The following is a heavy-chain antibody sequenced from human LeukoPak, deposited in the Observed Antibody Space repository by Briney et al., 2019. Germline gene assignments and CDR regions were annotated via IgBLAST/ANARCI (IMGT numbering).Heavy chain of an antibody. V-gene: IGHV4-34*01. Sequence: SETLSLTCAVYGGSFSGYYWSWIRQPPGKGLEWIGEINHSGSTNYNPSLKSRVTISVDTSKNQFSLKLSAVTAADTAVYYCATYGISLGYCSSTSCPTPDAFDIWGQGTMVTVSS. CDR2: INHSGST. CDR1: GGSFSGYY. CDR3: ATYGISLGYCSSTSCPTPDAFDI. J-gene: IGHJ3*02. D-gene: IGHD2-2*01.